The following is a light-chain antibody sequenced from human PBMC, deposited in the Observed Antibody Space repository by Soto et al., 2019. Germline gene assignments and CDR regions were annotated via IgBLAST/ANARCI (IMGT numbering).Light chain of an antibody. CDR3: SSYTSSNTYV. CDR2: EVS. Sequence: QSALTQPASVSGSPGQSITISCTGTSSDVGGYNYVSWYQQHPGKAPKLIIYEVSNRPSGVSNRFSGSKSDNTASLTISGLQAEDEADHYCSSYTSSNTYVFGTGTKLTVL. V-gene: IGLV2-14*01. J-gene: IGLJ1*01. CDR1: SSDVGGYNY.